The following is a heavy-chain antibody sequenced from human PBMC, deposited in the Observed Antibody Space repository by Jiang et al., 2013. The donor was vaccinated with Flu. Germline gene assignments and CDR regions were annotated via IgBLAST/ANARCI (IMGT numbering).Heavy chain of an antibody. Sequence: EWDGSGSALTMVTQTNAQKLQGRVTMTTDTSTSTAYMELRSLRSDDTAVYYCARERGFDYWGQGTLVTVSS. CDR3: ARERGFDY. CDR2: SALTMVT. J-gene: IGHJ4*02. V-gene: IGHV1-18*01.